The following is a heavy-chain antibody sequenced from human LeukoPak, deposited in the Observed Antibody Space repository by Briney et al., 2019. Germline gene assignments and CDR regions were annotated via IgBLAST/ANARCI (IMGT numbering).Heavy chain of an antibody. Sequence: GGSLRLSCAASGFTLSNYWMHWVRQAPGKGLVWVSRLHSDGTSTSYVDSVRGRFTISRDNARNTLYLQMNTLRAEDTAVYYCARSGWPYYFDYWGQGTLVTVSS. CDR1: GFTLSNYW. CDR3: ARSGWPYYFDY. V-gene: IGHV3-74*01. CDR2: LHSDGTST. J-gene: IGHJ4*02. D-gene: IGHD6-25*01.